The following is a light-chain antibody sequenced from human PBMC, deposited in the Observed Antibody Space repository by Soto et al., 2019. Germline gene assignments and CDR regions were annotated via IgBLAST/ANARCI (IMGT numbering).Light chain of an antibody. CDR1: QSVGSN. CDR2: AAS. V-gene: IGKV3-15*01. CDR3: QQYNNWRA. J-gene: IGKJ1*01. Sequence: EIVMTQSPATLPVSPGERATLSCRASQSVGSNLAWFQQKPGQAPRLLICAASARATGVPARFSGSGSGTEFTLTISSLQSEDFAVYYCQQYNNWRAFGQGTMVEIK.